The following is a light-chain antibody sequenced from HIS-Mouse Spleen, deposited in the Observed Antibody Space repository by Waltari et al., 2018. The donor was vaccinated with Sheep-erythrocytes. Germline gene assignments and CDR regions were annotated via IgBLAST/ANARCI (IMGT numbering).Light chain of an antibody. CDR2: AAS. V-gene: IGKV1-6*01. J-gene: IGKJ2*01. Sequence: AIQMTQSPSSLSASVGDRVTITCRASQGSRNDLGWYQQKPGKAPKLLIYAASSLQSGVRSRFSGSGSGTDFTLTISSLQPGDFATYYCLQDYNYPYTFGQGTKLEIK. CDR1: QGSRND. CDR3: LQDYNYPYT.